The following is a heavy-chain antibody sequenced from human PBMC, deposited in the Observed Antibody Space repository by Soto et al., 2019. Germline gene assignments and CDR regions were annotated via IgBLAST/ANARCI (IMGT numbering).Heavy chain of an antibody. V-gene: IGHV4-39*01. Sequence: PSETLSLTCTVSGGSISSSSYYWGWIRQPPGKGLEWIGSIYYSGSTYYNPSLKSRVTISVDTSKNQFSLKLSSVTAADTAVYYCARFDGTIFGVVIIDYWGQGTLVTVSS. CDR2: IYYSGST. J-gene: IGHJ4*02. CDR3: ARFDGTIFGVVIIDY. CDR1: GGSISSSSYY. D-gene: IGHD3-3*01.